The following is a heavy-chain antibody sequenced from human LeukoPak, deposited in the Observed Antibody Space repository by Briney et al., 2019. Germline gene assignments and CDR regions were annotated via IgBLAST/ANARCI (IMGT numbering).Heavy chain of an antibody. CDR1: GGSFSGYY. CDR3: ARGKTYYDFWSGYYFDY. J-gene: IGHJ4*02. V-gene: IGHV4-59*10. D-gene: IGHD3-3*01. Sequence: SETLSLTCAVYGGSFSGYYWSWIRQPAGKGLEWIGRIYTSGSTNYNPSLKSRVTMSVDTSKNQFSLKLSSVTAADTAVYYCARGKTYYDFWSGYYFDYWGQGTLVTVSS. CDR2: IYTSGST.